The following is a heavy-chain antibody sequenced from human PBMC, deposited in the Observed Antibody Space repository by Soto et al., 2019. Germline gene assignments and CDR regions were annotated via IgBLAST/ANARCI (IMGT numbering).Heavy chain of an antibody. V-gene: IGHV1-18*01. D-gene: IGHD3-3*01. CDR2: ISAYNGNT. Sequence: GASVKVSCKASGYTFTSYGISWVRQAPGQGLEWMGWISAYNGNTNYAQKLQGRVIMTTDTSTSTAYMELRSLRSDDTAVYYCARVTYDFWSGYPTYFDYWGQGTLVTVSS. CDR3: ARVTYDFWSGYPTYFDY. CDR1: GYTFTSYG. J-gene: IGHJ4*02.